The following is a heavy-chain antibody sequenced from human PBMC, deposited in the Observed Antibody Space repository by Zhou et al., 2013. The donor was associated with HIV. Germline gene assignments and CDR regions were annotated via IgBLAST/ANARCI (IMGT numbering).Heavy chain of an antibody. CDR3: ATVFLIAMTT. V-gene: IGHV1-18*01. CDR2: ISGYTGNT. D-gene: IGHD4-17*01. CDR1: GYNFNSYG. Sequence: QVQLVQSGAEVKKPGASVKVSCKASGYNFNSYGINWVREAPGQGLEWMGWISGYTGNTKYAQKFQGRVTMTTDTSTSTAYMEVRSLRSDDTAVYYCATVFLIAMTTWGQGTLVTVSS. J-gene: IGHJ4*02.